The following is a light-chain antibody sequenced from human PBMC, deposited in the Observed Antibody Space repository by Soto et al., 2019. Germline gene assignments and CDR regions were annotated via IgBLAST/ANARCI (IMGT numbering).Light chain of an antibody. CDR3: QQYGGSPLYT. J-gene: IGKJ2*01. Sequence: EIVLTQSPGTLSLSPGERATLSCRASQSVSSSYLAWYQQKPGQAPRLLIYGASSRATGIPDRFSGSGSGTDFTLTISRLEPEGFAVYYCQQYGGSPLYTFGQGTKVEIK. CDR2: GAS. V-gene: IGKV3-20*01. CDR1: QSVSSSY.